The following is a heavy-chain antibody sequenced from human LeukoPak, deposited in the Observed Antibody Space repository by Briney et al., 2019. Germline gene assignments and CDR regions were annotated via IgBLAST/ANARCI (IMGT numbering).Heavy chain of an antibody. Sequence: GGSLRLSCAASGFTVSSNYMSWVRQAPGKGLEWVSVIYSGGSTYYADSVKGRFTISRDNSKNTLYLQMNSLRAEDTAVYYCARVRSVYSSSSNLGRHFDSWGQGTLVTVSS. CDR2: IYSGGST. J-gene: IGHJ4*02. V-gene: IGHV3-53*01. CDR3: ARVRSVYSSSSNLGRHFDS. CDR1: GFTVSSNY. D-gene: IGHD6-6*01.